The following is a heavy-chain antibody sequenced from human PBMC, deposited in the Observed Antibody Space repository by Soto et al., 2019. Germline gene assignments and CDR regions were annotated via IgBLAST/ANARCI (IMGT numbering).Heavy chain of an antibody. CDR2: ISSSSSYI. D-gene: IGHD2-15*01. CDR3: ARDQPVNQYQLLRGYCSGGSCYYGVYYYYGMDV. CDR1: GFTFSSYS. J-gene: IGHJ6*02. V-gene: IGHV3-21*01. Sequence: GGSLRLSCAASGFTFSSYSMNWVRRAPGKGLEWVSSISSSSSYIYYADSVKGRFTISRDNAKNSLYLQMNSLRAEDTAVYYCARDQPVNQYQLLRGYCSGGSCYYGVYYYYGMDVWGQGTTVTVSS.